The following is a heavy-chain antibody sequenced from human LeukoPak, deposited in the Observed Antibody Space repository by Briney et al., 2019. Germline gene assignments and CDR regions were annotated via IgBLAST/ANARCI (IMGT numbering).Heavy chain of an antibody. Sequence: GGSLRLSCAGSGFTFSRAWMNWVRQAPGKGLEWVGRVYSELDGGTTEYAAPVKGRFTISRDDSKNTLYLQMNSLKTEDTAVYYCTTEISYYDFWSGYYIWDYYYYYYMDVWGKGTTVTVSS. J-gene: IGHJ6*03. D-gene: IGHD3-3*01. CDR3: TTEISYYDFWSGYYIWDYYYYYYMDV. CDR2: VYSELDGGTT. CDR1: GFTFSRAW. V-gene: IGHV3-15*01.